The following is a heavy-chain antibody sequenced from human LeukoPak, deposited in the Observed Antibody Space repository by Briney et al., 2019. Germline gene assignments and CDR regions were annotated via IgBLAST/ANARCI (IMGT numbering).Heavy chain of an antibody. CDR1: GYTFTKYA. D-gene: IGHD4/OR15-4a*01. V-gene: IGHV1-3*01. CDR2: INVGNGNT. J-gene: IGHJ4*02. Sequence: GASVDVSCKASGYTFTKYAIHWVRQAPGQRLEWMGRINVGNGNTKYSQKFQGRVTITRDTSASTAYMKLSSLRSEDTAVYYCARVPMVISALWDYWGQGTLVTVSS. CDR3: ARVPMVISALWDY.